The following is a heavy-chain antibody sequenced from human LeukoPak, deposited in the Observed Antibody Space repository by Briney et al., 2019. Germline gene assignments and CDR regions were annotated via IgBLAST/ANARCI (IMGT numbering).Heavy chain of an antibody. Sequence: PGGSLRPSCAASGFTFSSYGMSWVRQAPGKGLEWVSSISSSSSYIYYADSVKGRFTISRDNAKNSLYLQMNSLRAEDTAVYYCARDRTYQLLFRTYYYYYMDVWGKGTTVTISS. CDR2: ISSSSSYI. D-gene: IGHD2-2*01. CDR3: ARDRTYQLLFRTYYYYYMDV. V-gene: IGHV3-21*01. J-gene: IGHJ6*03. CDR1: GFTFSSYG.